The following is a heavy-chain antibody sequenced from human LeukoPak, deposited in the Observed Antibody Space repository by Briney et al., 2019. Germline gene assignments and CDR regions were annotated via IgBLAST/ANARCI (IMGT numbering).Heavy chain of an antibody. CDR3: TKRDGQSFDY. Sequence: GGSLRLSCAASGFIFSTSMMSWVRRVPGQGLEWVSTILQDAETTYYADSVRGRFTTSRDNFKDTLFLQMSSLRAEDTAIYYCTKRDGQSFDYWGQGALVTVSS. CDR1: GFIFSTSM. D-gene: IGHD5-24*01. V-gene: IGHV3-23*01. J-gene: IGHJ4*02. CDR2: ILQDAETT.